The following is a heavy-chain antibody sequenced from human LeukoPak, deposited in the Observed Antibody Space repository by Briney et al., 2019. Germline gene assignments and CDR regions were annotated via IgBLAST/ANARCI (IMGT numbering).Heavy chain of an antibody. Sequence: GGSLRLSCAASGFTFSSYAMSWVRQAPGKGLEWVSYISSTSSTIYYADSVKGRFTISRDNAKNSLYLQMNSLRTEDAAVYYCARVERSPSAIYYYYMDVWGKGTTVTVSS. CDR1: GFTFSSYA. CDR3: ARVERSPSAIYYYYMDV. J-gene: IGHJ6*03. V-gene: IGHV3-48*01. CDR2: ISSTSSTI. D-gene: IGHD6-6*01.